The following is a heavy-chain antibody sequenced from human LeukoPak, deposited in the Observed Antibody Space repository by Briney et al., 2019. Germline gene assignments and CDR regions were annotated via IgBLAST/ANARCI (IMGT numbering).Heavy chain of an antibody. Sequence: ASVKVSCKASGYTLSSYGVNWVRQAPGQRLEWMGWISIYKGNTNYAQILQGRVTMTTDTSTSTVYMELRSLRSDDTAVYYCGSNPRGDSLTFDYWGQGTLVTVSS. CDR3: GSNPRGDSLTFDY. V-gene: IGHV1-18*04. CDR1: GYTLSSYG. D-gene: IGHD2-21*02. CDR2: ISIYKGNT. J-gene: IGHJ4*02.